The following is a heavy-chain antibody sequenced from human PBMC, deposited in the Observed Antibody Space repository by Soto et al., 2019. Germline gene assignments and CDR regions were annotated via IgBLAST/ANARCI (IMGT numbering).Heavy chain of an antibody. V-gene: IGHV4-31*03. CDR1: GAPISSGGFY. J-gene: IGHJ5*02. D-gene: IGHD3-10*01. Sequence: SETLSLTCNVSGAPISSGGFYWSGIRQHPGKGPEWIGYIYNSGTTFYNPSLGSRVTMSLDAAKNHFSLELRSVTVADTAVYYCAREPISTPRGVTQVDPWGQGTQVTVSS. CDR3: AREPISTPRGVTQVDP. CDR2: IYNSGTT.